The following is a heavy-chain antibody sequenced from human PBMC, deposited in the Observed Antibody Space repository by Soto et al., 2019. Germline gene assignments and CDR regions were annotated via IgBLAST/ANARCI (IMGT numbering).Heavy chain of an antibody. CDR2: IRSKAYGGTT. V-gene: IGHV3-49*03. CDR1: GFTFGDYA. CDR3: TRDRGELRAVDY. D-gene: IGHD1-26*01. J-gene: IGHJ4*02. Sequence: GGSLRLSCTASGFTFGDYAMSWFRQAPGKGLEWVGFIRSKAYGGTTEYAASVKGRFTISRDDSKSIAYLQMNSLKTEATAVYYCTRDRGELRAVDYWGQGTLVTVSS.